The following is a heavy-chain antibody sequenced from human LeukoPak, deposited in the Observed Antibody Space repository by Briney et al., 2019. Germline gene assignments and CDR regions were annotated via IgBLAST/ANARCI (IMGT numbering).Heavy chain of an antibody. CDR1: GASIGSGDYF. V-gene: IGHV4-30-4*01. J-gene: IGHJ4*02. CDR3: ARTRGGYCSGGSCYAIPYYFDY. Sequence: SQTLSLTCTVSGASIGSGDYFWCWIRQPPGKGLEWMGNIYNSGSTNYNPSLKSRVTISVDTSKNQFSLKLSSVTAADTAVYYCARTRGGYCSGGSCYAIPYYFDYWGQGTLVTVSS. D-gene: IGHD2-15*01. CDR2: IYNSGST.